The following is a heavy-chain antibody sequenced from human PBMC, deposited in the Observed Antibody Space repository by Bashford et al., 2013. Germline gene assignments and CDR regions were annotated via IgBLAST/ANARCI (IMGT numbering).Heavy chain of an antibody. CDR2: VYPTVST. J-gene: IGHJ6*02. CDR1: GDFITSSY. V-gene: IGHV4-4*07. CDR3: ARHGKRESGGMDV. Sequence: SETLSLTCSVSGDFITSSYWSWIRQAAGKGLEWIGRVYPTVSTNYSPSLKSRVTMSVDTSKKQFSLKVSSVTATDTAVYYCARHGKRESGGMDVWGQGTTVTVSS. D-gene: IGHD3-10*01.